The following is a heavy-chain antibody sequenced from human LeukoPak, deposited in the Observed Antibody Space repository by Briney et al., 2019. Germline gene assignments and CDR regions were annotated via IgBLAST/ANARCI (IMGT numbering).Heavy chain of an antibody. CDR2: VYNSGST. D-gene: IGHD7-27*01. Sequence: SETLSLTCTVSGGSISSANYYWGWIRRPPGKGLEWIGSVYNSGSTYYNPSLKSRVIVSLDTSKNQFSLRLTSVTAADTAVYYCARGDWGSPDYYYMDVWGKGTTVTISS. CDR3: ARGDWGSPDYYYMDV. J-gene: IGHJ6*03. CDR1: GGSISSANYY. V-gene: IGHV4-39*07.